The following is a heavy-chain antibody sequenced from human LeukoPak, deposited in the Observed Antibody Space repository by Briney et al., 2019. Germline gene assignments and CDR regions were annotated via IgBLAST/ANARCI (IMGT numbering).Heavy chain of an antibody. CDR3: ARDEGKWFDP. CDR2: ITGGGERT. V-gene: IGHV3-23*01. CDR1: GFTFSEYA. Sequence: GGSLRLSCAASGFTFSEYAMNWVRQAPGKGLEWVSHITGGGERTYFADSVKGRFTISRDNAKNSLYLQMNRLRDEDTAVYFCARDEGKWFDPWGQGTLVTVSS. J-gene: IGHJ5*02.